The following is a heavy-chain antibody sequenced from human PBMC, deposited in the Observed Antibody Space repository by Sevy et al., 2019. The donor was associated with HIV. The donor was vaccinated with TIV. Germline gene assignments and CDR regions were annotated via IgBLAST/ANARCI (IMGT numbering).Heavy chain of an antibody. V-gene: IGHV3-30-3*01. Sequence: GGSLRLSCAASGFTFSSYAMHWVRQAPGKGLEWVAVISYDGSNKYYADSVKGRFTISRDNSKNTLYLQMNSLRAEDTGVYYCAGGLLPLYGILNGRGGGGMDVWGQGTTVTVSS. CDR3: AGGLLPLYGILNGRGGGGMDV. CDR1: GFTFSSYA. CDR2: ISYDGSNK. J-gene: IGHJ6*02. D-gene: IGHD3-9*01.